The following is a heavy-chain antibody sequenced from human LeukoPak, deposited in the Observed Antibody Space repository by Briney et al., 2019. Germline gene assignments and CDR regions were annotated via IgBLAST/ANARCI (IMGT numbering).Heavy chain of an antibody. CDR1: GGSINSGGYS. J-gene: IGHJ3*02. D-gene: IGHD2-15*01. V-gene: IGHV4-30-2*01. CDR2: IYHSGPT. Sequence: NPSETLSLTCTVSGGSINSGGYSWSWIRQPPGKGLEWIGNIYHSGPTYYNPSLKSRVTISVDRSKNQFSLQLTSVTAADTALYYCAREASTSGAFDIWGQGTMVTVSS. CDR3: AREASTSGAFDI.